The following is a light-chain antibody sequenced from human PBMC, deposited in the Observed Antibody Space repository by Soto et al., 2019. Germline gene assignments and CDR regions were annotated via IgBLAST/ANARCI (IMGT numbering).Light chain of an antibody. J-gene: IGKJ5*01. CDR2: GAS. CDR1: QSMSNN. CDR3: QQYHNWPPFT. V-gene: IGKV3-15*01. Sequence: EIVMTQSPATLSVSPGERATLSCRASQSMSNNLAWYQQKPGQAPRLLIYGASTRYTGIPDRFSCSVSGTEFTLTISSLQSEDFAIYYCQQYHNWPPFTFGQGTRLEIK.